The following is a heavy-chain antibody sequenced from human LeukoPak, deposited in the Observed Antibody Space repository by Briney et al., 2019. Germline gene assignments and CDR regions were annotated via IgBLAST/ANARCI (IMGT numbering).Heavy chain of an antibody. CDR3: ARRIYYDSSGYYDMYYFDY. Sequence: GAPVKVSCKASGYTFTSYGISWVRQAPGQGLEWMGWISAYNGNTNYAQKLQGRVTMTTDTSTSTAYMELRSLRSDDTAVYYCARRIYYDSSGYYDMYYFDYWGQGTLVTVSS. CDR2: ISAYNGNT. CDR1: GYTFTSYG. D-gene: IGHD3-22*01. V-gene: IGHV1-18*01. J-gene: IGHJ4*02.